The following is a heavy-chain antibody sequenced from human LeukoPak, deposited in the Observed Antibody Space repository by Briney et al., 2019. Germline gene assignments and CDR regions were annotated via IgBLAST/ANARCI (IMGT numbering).Heavy chain of an antibody. V-gene: IGHV3-30*04. J-gene: IGHJ6*03. CDR3: AREGHYDVLTGYSPVEYYFYYMDV. CDR1: GFTFSHYG. D-gene: IGHD3-9*01. Sequence: GGSLRLSCEASGFTFSHYGIHWVRQTPGKGLEWVAAVSSDGVEKHYADSVKGRFTISRDNSKSTLYLQMNSLRAEDTALYYCAREGHYDVLTGYSPVEYYFYYMDVWGKGTTVTVSS. CDR2: VSSDGVEK.